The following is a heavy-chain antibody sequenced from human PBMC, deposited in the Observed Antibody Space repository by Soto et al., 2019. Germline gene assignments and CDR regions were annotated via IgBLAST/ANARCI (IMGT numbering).Heavy chain of an antibody. D-gene: IGHD3-3*01. CDR1: GFTFSSYS. V-gene: IGHV3-21*01. J-gene: IGHJ6*03. CDR2: ISSSSSYI. Sequence: GGSLRLSCAASGFTFSSYSMNWVRQAPGKGLEWVSSISSSSSYIYYADSVKGRFTISRDNAKNSLYLQMNSLRAEDTAVYYCARAPTYYDFWSGYKYMDVWGKGTTVTVSS. CDR3: ARAPTYYDFWSGYKYMDV.